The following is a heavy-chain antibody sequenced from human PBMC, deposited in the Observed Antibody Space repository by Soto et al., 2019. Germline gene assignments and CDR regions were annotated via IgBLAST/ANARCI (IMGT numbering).Heavy chain of an antibody. D-gene: IGHD2-21*02. V-gene: IGHV4-39*01. Sequence: KPSETLSLTCTVSGGSISSSSYYWGWIRQPPGKGLEWIGSIYYSGSTYYNPSLKSRVTISVDTSKNQFSLKLSSVTAADTAVYYCAKDGGNSGFDNWGQGTLVTVSS. CDR3: AKDGGNSGFDN. CDR1: GGSISSSSYY. CDR2: IYYSGST. J-gene: IGHJ4*02.